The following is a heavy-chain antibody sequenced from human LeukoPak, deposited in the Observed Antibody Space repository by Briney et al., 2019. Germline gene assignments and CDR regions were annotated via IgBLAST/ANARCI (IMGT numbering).Heavy chain of an antibody. CDR2: ISSSSSYI. CDR1: GFTFSSYS. D-gene: IGHD4-17*01. J-gene: IGHJ3*01. CDR3: ASDLRFGDYTAV. Sequence: PGGSLRLSCAASGFTFSSYSMNWVRQAPGKGPEWVSSISSSSSYIYYADSVKGRFTISRDNAKNSLYLQMNSLRAEDTAVYYCASDLRFGDYTAVWGQGTMVTVSS. V-gene: IGHV3-21*01.